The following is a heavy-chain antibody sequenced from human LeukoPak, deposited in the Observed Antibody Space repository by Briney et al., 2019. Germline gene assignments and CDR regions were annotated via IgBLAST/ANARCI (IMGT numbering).Heavy chain of an antibody. Sequence: GESLKISCKGSGYSFTSYWISWVRQMPGKGLEWMGRIDPSDSYTNYSPSFQGHVTISADKSISTAYLQWSSLKASDTAMYYCARFVGYSSSYNWFDPWGQGTLVTVSS. CDR1: GYSFTSYW. CDR2: IDPSDSYT. D-gene: IGHD6-13*01. CDR3: ARFVGYSSSYNWFDP. V-gene: IGHV5-10-1*01. J-gene: IGHJ5*02.